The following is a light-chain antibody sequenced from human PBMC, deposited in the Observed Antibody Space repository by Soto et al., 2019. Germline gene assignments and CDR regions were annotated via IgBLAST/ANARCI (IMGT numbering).Light chain of an antibody. V-gene: IGKV1-39*01. CDR1: QSISYW. Sequence: MTQSPATLSASVGDRVTITCRASQSISYWLAWFQQKPGKAPKVLIYDASSLESGVPSRFSGSGSGTDFTLTISSLQPEDFATYYCQQSYSTPITFGQGTRLETK. J-gene: IGKJ5*01. CDR2: DAS. CDR3: QQSYSTPIT.